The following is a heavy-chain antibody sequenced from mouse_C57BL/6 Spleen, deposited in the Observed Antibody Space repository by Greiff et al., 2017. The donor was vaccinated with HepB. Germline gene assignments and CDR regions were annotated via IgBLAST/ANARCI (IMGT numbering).Heavy chain of an antibody. J-gene: IGHJ3*01. Sequence: EVQLQQSGAELVRPGASVKLSCTASVFNIKDYYMHWVKQRPEQGLEWIGRIDPEDGDTEYAPKFQGKATMTADTSSNTAYLQLSSLTSEDTAVYYCTTSYYSTSGFAYWGQGTLVTVSA. CDR3: TTSYYSTSGFAY. CDR2: IDPEDGDT. D-gene: IGHD2-5*01. V-gene: IGHV14-1*01. CDR1: VFNIKDYY.